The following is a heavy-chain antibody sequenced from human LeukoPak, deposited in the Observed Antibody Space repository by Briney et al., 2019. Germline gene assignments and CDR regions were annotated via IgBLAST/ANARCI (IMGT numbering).Heavy chain of an antibody. CDR3: TRDRVDIVATTIYYYYYMDV. CDR1: GCTFGDYA. D-gene: IGHD5-12*01. Sequence: GGSLRLSCTASGCTFGDYAMSWFRQAPGKGLEWVGFIRSKAYGGTTEYAASVKGRFTISRDDSKSIAYLQMNSLKTEDTAVYYCTRDRVDIVATTIYYYYYMDVWGKGTTVTVSS. J-gene: IGHJ6*03. V-gene: IGHV3-49*03. CDR2: IRSKAYGGTT.